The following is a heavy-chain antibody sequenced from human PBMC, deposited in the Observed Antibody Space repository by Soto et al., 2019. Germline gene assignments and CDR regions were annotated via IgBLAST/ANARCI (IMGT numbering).Heavy chain of an antibody. CDR3: ARINVYCSGGSCYPGGGYYGMDV. CDR2: IYYSGST. D-gene: IGHD2-15*01. CDR1: GGSISSYY. J-gene: IGHJ6*02. V-gene: IGHV4-59*08. Sequence: SENLSLTCTVSGGSISSYYWSWIRQPPGKGLEWIGYIYYSGSTNYNPSLKSRVTISVDTSKYQFSLKLSSVTAADTAVYYCARINVYCSGGSCYPGGGYYGMDVWGQGTTVTVS.